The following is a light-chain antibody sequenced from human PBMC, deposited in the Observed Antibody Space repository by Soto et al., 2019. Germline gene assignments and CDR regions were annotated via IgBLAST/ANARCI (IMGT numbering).Light chain of an antibody. CDR3: AKWDDRLNGYV. CDR1: SSNIGSNV. Sequence: QSVLTQPPSASGTPGQRVTISCSGSSSNIGSNVVNWFQQLPGTAPKLRIYSNNQRPSGVPDRFSGSKSGTSASLAISGLQSEDEADYYCAKWDDRLNGYVFGNGTKVTV. J-gene: IGLJ1*01. CDR2: SNN. V-gene: IGLV1-44*01.